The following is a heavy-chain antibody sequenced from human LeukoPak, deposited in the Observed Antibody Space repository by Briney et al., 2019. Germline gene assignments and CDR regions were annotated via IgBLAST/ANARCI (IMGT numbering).Heavy chain of an antibody. CDR1: GYTFTGYY. D-gene: IGHD4-17*01. J-gene: IGHJ6*02. CDR3: ARENYYGDYLWYYGMDV. V-gene: IGHV1-2*02. Sequence: AASVKVSCKASGYTFTGYYMHWVRQAPGRGLEWMGWINPNSGGTNYAQKFQGRVTMTRDTSISTAYMELSRLRSDDTAVYYCARENYYGDYLWYYGMDVWGQGTTVTVSS. CDR2: INPNSGGT.